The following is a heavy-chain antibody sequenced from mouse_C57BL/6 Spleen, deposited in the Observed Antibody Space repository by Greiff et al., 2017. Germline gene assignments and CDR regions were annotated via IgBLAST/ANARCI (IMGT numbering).Heavy chain of an antibody. J-gene: IGHJ4*01. CDR3: ARYRGYGSSYCAMDY. V-gene: IGHV1-18*01. CDR2: INPNNGGT. D-gene: IGHD1-1*01. Sequence: VQLQQSGPELVKPGASVKIPCKASGYTFTDYNMDWVKQSHGKSLEWIGDINPNNGGTIYNQKFKGKATLTVDKSSTTAYMELRSLTSEDTAVYYCARYRGYGSSYCAMDYWGQGTSVTVSS. CDR1: GYTFTDYN.